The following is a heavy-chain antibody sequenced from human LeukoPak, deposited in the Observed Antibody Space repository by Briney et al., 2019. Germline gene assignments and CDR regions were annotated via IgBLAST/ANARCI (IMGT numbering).Heavy chain of an antibody. V-gene: IGHV4-59*01. Sequence: GSLRLSCAASGFTFSNYGMNWVRQAPGKGLEWIGYIYYSGSTNYNPSLKSRVTISVDTSKNQFSLKLSSVTAADTAVYYCARARYYDFWSGYYNYYYYYMDVWGKGTTVTVSS. CDR2: IYYSGST. CDR3: ARARYYDFWSGYYNYYYYYMDV. J-gene: IGHJ6*03. D-gene: IGHD3-3*01. CDR1: GFTFSNYG.